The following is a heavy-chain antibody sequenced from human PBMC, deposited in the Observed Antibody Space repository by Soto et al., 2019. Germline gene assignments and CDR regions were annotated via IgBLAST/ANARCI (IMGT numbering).Heavy chain of an antibody. CDR2: VYRTGST. CDR3: ARARATIAAAAIFDC. V-gene: IGHV4-39*07. J-gene: IGHJ4*02. D-gene: IGHD6-13*01. CDR1: GGSISSSRCY. Sequence: SETLSLTCTVSGGSISSSRCYWCWIRQPPGKGLEWIGEVYRTGSTNYNPSLESRLTISVDKSKNQFSLKLTSVTAADTAVYYCARARATIAAAAIFDCWGQGTLVTVSS.